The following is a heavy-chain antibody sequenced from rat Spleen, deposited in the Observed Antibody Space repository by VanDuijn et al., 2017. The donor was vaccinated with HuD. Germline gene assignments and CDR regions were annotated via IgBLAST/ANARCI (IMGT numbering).Heavy chain of an antibody. CDR3: ARDRVMDA. V-gene: IGHV5-29*01. CDR2: ISYDGSST. CDR1: GFTFSNFA. J-gene: IGHJ4*01. Sequence: EVQLVESGGGQVQPGRSLKLSCVASGFTFSNFAMAWVRQAPTKGLEWVATISYDGSSTYYRDSVKGRFTISRDNEKSTLYLQMDSLRSEDTATYYCARDRVMDAWGQGASVTVSS.